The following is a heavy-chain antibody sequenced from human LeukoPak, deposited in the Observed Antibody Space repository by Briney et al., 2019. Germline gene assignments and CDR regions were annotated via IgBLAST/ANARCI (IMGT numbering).Heavy chain of an antibody. CDR2: IKQDGSEK. CDR1: GFTFSSYW. J-gene: IGHJ4*02. V-gene: IGHV3-7*01. CDR3: ARALLYSGYDPYFDY. D-gene: IGHD5-12*01. Sequence: GGSLKLSCAASGFTFSSYWMSWVRQAPGKGLEWVANIKQDGSEKYYVDSMKGRFTISRDNAKNSLYLQMNSLRAEDTAVYFCARALLYSGYDPYFDYWGQGTLVTVSS.